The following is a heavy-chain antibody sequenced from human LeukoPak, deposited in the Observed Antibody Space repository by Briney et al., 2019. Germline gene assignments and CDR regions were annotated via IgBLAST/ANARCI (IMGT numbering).Heavy chain of an antibody. CDR1: GGSISSSSYY. Sequence: NLSETLSLTCTVSGGSISSSSYYWGWIRQPPGKGLEWIGYIYYSGSTNYNPSLKSRVTISVDTSKNQFSLKLSSVTAADTAVYYCARDADYYDSSGYYSPSWFDPWGQGTLVTVSS. V-gene: IGHV4-61*01. J-gene: IGHJ5*02. D-gene: IGHD3-22*01. CDR2: IYYSGST. CDR3: ARDADYYDSSGYYSPSWFDP.